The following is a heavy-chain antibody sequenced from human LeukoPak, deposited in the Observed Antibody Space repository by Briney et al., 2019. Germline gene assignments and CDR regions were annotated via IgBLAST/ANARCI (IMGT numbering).Heavy chain of an antibody. V-gene: IGHV1-69*04. CDR3: ARVGGAGYSSSWYRVEDY. Sequence: SVKVSCKASGGTFSSYAISWVRQAPGQGLEWMGRIIPILGIANYAQKFQGRVTITADKSTSTAYMELSSLRSEDTAVYYCARVGGAGYSSSWYRVEDYWGQGALVTVSS. CDR1: GGTFSSYA. CDR2: IIPILGIA. D-gene: IGHD6-13*01. J-gene: IGHJ4*02.